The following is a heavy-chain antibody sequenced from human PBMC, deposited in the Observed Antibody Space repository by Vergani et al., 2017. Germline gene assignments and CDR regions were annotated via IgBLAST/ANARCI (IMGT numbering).Heavy chain of an antibody. Sequence: VQLLESGGGLVQPGGSLRLSCAASGFTFSSYAISWVRQAPGQGLEWMGRIIPIFGTANYAQKFQGRVTITADESTSTAYMELSSLRSEDTAVYYCARVSVVPANWFDPWGQGTLVTVSS. J-gene: IGHJ5*02. CDR3: ARVSVVPANWFDP. CDR1: GFTFSSYA. V-gene: IGHV1-69*18. CDR2: IIPIFGTA. D-gene: IGHD2-2*01.